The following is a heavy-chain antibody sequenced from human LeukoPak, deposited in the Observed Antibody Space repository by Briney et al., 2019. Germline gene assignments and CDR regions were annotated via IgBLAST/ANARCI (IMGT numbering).Heavy chain of an antibody. D-gene: IGHD2-15*01. CDR2: INPNSGGT. V-gene: IGHV1-2*02. Sequence: ASVKVSCKASGYTFTAYYVHWVRQAPGQGLEWMRWINPNSGGTNYAQKFQGRVTMTRDTSISTAYMELSRLRSDDTAVYYCARDQRGSGVDYWGQGTLVTVSS. J-gene: IGHJ4*02. CDR1: GYTFTAYY. CDR3: ARDQRGSGVDY.